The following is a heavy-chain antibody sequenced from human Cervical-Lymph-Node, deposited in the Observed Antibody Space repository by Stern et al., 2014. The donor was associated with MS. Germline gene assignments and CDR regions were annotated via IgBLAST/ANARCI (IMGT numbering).Heavy chain of an antibody. CDR1: GFTFRNYT. Sequence: EVQLEESGGGLVKPGGSLRLSCAVSGFTFRNYTMNWVRQAPGQGLEWVSSISSTSNYIYNADSVKGRFTISRGKTTHSLYLQMNSLRAEDTAVYYCTRARRGFDYWGQGTLVTVSS. CDR2: ISSTSNYI. J-gene: IGHJ4*02. CDR3: TRARRGFDY. V-gene: IGHV3-21*01.